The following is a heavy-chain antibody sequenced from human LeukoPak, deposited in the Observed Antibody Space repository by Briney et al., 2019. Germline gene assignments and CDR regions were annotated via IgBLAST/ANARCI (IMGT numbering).Heavy chain of an antibody. CDR2: IYDSGRT. V-gene: IGHV4-4*09. Sequence: SETLSLTCTVSGASISSDYWSWIRQSPGKGLEWIAYIYDSGRTDYNPSLKSRVTISMNTSKNQFSLNLSSVTAADTAVYYCAGHGRRYFRDWGQGTLVTVSS. CDR1: GASISSDY. CDR3: AGHGRRYFRD. J-gene: IGHJ1*01.